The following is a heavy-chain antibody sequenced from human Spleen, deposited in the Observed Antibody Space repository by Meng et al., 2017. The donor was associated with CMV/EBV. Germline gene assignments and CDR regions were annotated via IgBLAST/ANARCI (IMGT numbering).Heavy chain of an antibody. CDR1: GYTFTNYD. V-gene: IGHV1-8*03. J-gene: IGHJ5*02. CDR3: ARDFGDYEVYYFDP. Sequence: ASGYTFTNYDINWMHQTPRQGLGWMGWMNPNSDDAGYAEDFQGRISFTRNNSIATAYMELTRLTPDDTAIYYCARDFGDYEVYYFDPWGQGTLVTVSS. CDR2: MNPNSDDA. D-gene: IGHD3-22*01.